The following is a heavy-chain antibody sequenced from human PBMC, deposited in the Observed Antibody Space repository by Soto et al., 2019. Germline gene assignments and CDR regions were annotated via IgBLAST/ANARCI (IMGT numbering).Heavy chain of an antibody. Sequence: EVHLVESGGGVVQPGGSLRLSCATSGFTFENYGVSWVRKAPGKGLEWVSGIATNDGSIGYAESVRGRFTISRDNAKNSLSLQMNTLRVEDTAFYYCARGDAGDYWGQGTLVTVSS. CDR1: GFTFENYG. CDR3: ARGDAGDY. J-gene: IGHJ4*02. D-gene: IGHD2-2*01. CDR2: IATNDGSI. V-gene: IGHV3-20*04.